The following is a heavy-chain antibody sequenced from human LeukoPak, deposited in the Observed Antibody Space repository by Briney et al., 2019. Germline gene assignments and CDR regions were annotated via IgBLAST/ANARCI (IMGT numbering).Heavy chain of an antibody. CDR1: GFTLSNYW. J-gene: IGHJ3*02. Sequence: GGSLRLSCAGSGFTLSNYWMTWVRQAPGKGLEWVANIKEDGSEKYYVDSVKGRFTISRDNAKNSLYLQMNSLRAEDTAVYYCARDPSSDAFDIWGQGTLVTVSS. CDR2: IKEDGSEK. CDR3: ARDPSSDAFDI. V-gene: IGHV3-7*05.